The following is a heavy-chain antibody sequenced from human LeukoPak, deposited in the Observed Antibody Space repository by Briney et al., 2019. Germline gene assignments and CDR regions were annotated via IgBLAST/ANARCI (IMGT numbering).Heavy chain of an antibody. D-gene: IGHD1-14*01. J-gene: IGHJ4*02. CDR1: GGSFSGYY. V-gene: IGHV4-34*01. CDR2: INHSGST. CDR3: AREPYPGKIDY. Sequence: SETPPLTSAVYGGSFSGYYWSWIRQPPGKGLEWIGEINHSGSTNYNPSLKSRVTISVDTSKNQFPLKLSSVTASDTAVYYCAREPYPGKIDYWGQGTLVTVSS.